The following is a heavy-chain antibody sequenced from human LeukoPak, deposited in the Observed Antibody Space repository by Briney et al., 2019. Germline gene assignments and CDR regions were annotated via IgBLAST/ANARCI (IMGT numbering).Heavy chain of an antibody. V-gene: IGHV4-30-2*01. D-gene: IGHD2-2*02. CDR2: IYHSGST. Sequence: SETLSLTCTVSGGSISSGGYYWSWIRQPPGKGLEWIGYIYHSGSTYYNPSLKGRVTISVDRSKNQFSLKLSSVTAADTAVYYCARDYQLLYGGGYYYYYTDVWGKGTTVTVSS. CDR3: ARDYQLLYGGGYYYYYTDV. CDR1: GGSISSGGYY. J-gene: IGHJ6*03.